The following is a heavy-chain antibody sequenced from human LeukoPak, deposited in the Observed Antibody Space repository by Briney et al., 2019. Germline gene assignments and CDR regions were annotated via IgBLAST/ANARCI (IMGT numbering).Heavy chain of an antibody. Sequence: PSETLSLTCAVYGGSFSGYYWSWIRQPPGKGLEWIGEINHSGSTNYNPSLKSRVTISVDTSKNQFSLKLSPVTAADTAVYYCARDCFSSGWYNYYGMDVWGQGTTVTVSS. CDR1: GGSFSGYY. D-gene: IGHD6-19*01. J-gene: IGHJ6*02. CDR2: INHSGST. CDR3: ARDCFSSGWYNYYGMDV. V-gene: IGHV4-34*01.